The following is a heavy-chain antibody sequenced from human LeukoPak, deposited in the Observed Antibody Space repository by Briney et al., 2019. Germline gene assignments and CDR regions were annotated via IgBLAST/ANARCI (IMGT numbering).Heavy chain of an antibody. CDR3: ARDRITILGVVIKRPIDY. J-gene: IGHJ4*02. V-gene: IGHV3-30-3*01. CDR1: GFTFSSYA. D-gene: IGHD3-3*01. CDR2: ISYDGSNK. Sequence: GGSLRLSCAASGFTFSSYAMHWVRQAPGKGLEWVAVISYDGSNKYYADSVKGRFTISRDNSKNTLYLQMNSLRAEDTAVYYCARDRITILGVVIKRPIDYWGQGTLVTVSS.